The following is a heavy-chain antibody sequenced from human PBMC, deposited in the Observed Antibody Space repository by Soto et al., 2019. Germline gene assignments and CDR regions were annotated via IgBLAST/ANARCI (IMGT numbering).Heavy chain of an antibody. D-gene: IGHD2-8*01. CDR1: GFTFSSYE. J-gene: IGHJ6*02. Sequence: GVLRLSCAASGFTFSSYEMNWVRQAPGKGLEWVSSISSSSSYIYYADSVKGRFTISRDNAKNSLYLQMNSLRAEDTAVYYCARDSIVLMVYAIAHWDYYGMDVWGQGTTVTVSS. CDR3: ARDSIVLMVYAIAHWDYYGMDV. CDR2: ISSSSSYI. V-gene: IGHV3-21*01.